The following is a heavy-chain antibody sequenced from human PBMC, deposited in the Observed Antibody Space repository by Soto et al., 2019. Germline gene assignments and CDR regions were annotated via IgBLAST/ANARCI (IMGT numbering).Heavy chain of an antibody. J-gene: IGHJ3*02. D-gene: IGHD1-26*01. CDR3: ARKGIVADKDHDAFDI. Sequence: GGSLRLSCAASGFTFSKYAMSWVRQAPGKGLEWVSTNSGRDDSTDSADSVKGRFTISRDNSKNTLYLQMNSLRVEDTAIYYCARKGIVADKDHDAFDIWGQGTMVTVSS. CDR1: GFTFSKYA. V-gene: IGHV3-23*01. CDR2: NSGRDDST.